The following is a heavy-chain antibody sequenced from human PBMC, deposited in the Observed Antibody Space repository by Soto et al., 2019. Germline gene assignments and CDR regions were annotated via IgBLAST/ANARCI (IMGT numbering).Heavy chain of an antibody. CDR1: GFSFTSFV. CDR3: AEGGDCDY. V-gene: IGHV3-23*01. D-gene: IGHD2-15*01. Sequence: VQLLEAGGGLAQPGGSLRLSCAASGFSFTSFVMSWVRQAPGTGLEWVSAIDGSGATTYYADSVKGRFTVSKDNSRTTLYLQMSSLRAEDTATYYCAEGGDCDYWGRGALVTVSS. CDR2: IDGSGATT. J-gene: IGHJ4*02.